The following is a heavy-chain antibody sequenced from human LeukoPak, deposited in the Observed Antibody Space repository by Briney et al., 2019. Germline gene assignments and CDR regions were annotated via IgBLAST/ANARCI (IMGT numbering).Heavy chain of an antibody. CDR1: GFTFSSYA. J-gene: IGHJ4*02. CDR2: ISSNGGST. V-gene: IGHV3-64*01. D-gene: IGHD3-9*01. CDR3: ARGSRYFDWLFGY. Sequence: GGSLRLSCAASGFTFSSYAMHWVRQAPGRGLEYVSAISSNGGSTYYANSVKGRFTISRDNFKNTLYLQMGSLRAEDMAVYYCARGSRYFDWLFGYWGQGTLVTVSS.